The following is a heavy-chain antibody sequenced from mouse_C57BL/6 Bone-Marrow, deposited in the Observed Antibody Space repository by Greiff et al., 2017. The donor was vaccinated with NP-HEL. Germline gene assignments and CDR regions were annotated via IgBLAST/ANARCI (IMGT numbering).Heavy chain of an antibody. V-gene: IGHV1-64*01. CDR1: GYTFTSYW. CDR2: IHPNSGST. D-gene: IGHD2-1*01. CDR3: ARENYYFLKFDY. Sequence: VQLQQPGAELVKPGASVKLSCKASGYTFTSYWMHWVKQRPGQGLEWIGMIHPNSGSTNYNEKFKSKATLTVDKSSSTAYMQLSNLTSEDSAVYYCARENYYFLKFDYWGQGTTLTVSS. J-gene: IGHJ2*01.